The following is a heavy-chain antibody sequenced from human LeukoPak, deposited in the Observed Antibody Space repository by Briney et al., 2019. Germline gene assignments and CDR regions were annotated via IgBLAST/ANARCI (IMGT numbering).Heavy chain of an antibody. Sequence: SETLSLTCTVSGGSISSGGYYWSWIRQHPGKGLEWIGYIYYSGSTYYNPSLKSRVTISVDTSKNQFSLRLSSVTAADTAVYYCARDKYGRFDPWGQGTLVTVSS. D-gene: IGHD2-2*01. CDR2: IYYSGST. V-gene: IGHV4-31*03. J-gene: IGHJ5*02. CDR1: GGSISSGGYY. CDR3: ARDKYGRFDP.